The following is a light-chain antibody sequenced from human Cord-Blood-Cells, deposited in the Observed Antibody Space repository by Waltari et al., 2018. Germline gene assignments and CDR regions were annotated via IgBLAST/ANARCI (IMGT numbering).Light chain of an antibody. J-gene: IGLJ2*01. Sequence: QSALTPPASVSGSPGQSITISCTGTSSDVGCYNLVSWYQQHPGKAPKLMIYEGSKRPSGVSNRFSGSKSGNTASLTISGLQAEDEADYYCCSYAGSSTHVVFGGGTKLTVL. CDR2: EGS. CDR3: CSYAGSSTHVV. V-gene: IGLV2-23*01. CDR1: SSDVGCYNL.